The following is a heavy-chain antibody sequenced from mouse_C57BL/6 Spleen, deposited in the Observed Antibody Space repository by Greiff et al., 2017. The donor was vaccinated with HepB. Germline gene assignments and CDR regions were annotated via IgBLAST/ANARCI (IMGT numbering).Heavy chain of an antibody. V-gene: IGHV1-80*01. CDR2: IYPGDGDT. D-gene: IGHD2-1*01. J-gene: IGHJ3*01. Sequence: QVHVKQSGAELVKPGASVKISCKASGYAFSSYWMNWVKQRPGKGLEWIGQIYPGDGDTNYNGKFKGKATLTADKSSSTAYMQLSSLTSEDSAVYFCASGNYLAYWGQGTLVTVSA. CDR1: GYAFSSYW. CDR3: ASGNYLAY.